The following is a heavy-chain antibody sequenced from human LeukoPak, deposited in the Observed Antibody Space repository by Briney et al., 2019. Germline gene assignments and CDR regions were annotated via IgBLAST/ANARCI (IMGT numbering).Heavy chain of an antibody. Sequence: PGGSLRLSCAVSGFTFRSYAMSWVRQAPGKGLEWVSVVSGSGGGTYYADSVKGRFTISRDNSKNTLYLQMNSLRAEDAAVYYCAKDMVDVVVPAAKPGEFDYWGQGTLVTVSS. D-gene: IGHD2-2*02. CDR1: GFTFRSYA. CDR3: AKDMVDVVVPAAKPGEFDY. CDR2: VSGSGGGT. J-gene: IGHJ4*02. V-gene: IGHV3-23*01.